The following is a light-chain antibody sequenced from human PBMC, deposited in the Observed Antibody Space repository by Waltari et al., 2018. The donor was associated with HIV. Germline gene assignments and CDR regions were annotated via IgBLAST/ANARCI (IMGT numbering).Light chain of an antibody. Sequence: IQMTQSPSTLSASVGDRVTITCRASQSIRSWLAWYQQKPEKAPTLLIYKASSLESGVPSRFSGSGSGTEFTLTISSLQPDDFATYYCKQYNSYPWTFGQGTKVEIK. J-gene: IGKJ1*01. CDR3: KQYNSYPWT. CDR2: KAS. V-gene: IGKV1-5*03. CDR1: QSIRSW.